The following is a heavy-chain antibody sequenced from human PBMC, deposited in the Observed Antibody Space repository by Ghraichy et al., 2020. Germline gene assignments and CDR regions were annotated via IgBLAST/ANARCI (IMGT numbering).Heavy chain of an antibody. CDR1: GFSFRGSV. Sequence: GGSLRLSCAASGFSFRGSVMHWVRQAPGKGLEWVAIIGYDGMKKYYADSVKGRFTISRDNSKNTLSLQMNSLRAEDTAVYYCARGSDYYETSGYILDFWGQGTLVTVSS. D-gene: IGHD3-22*01. V-gene: IGHV3-33*01. J-gene: IGHJ4*02. CDR2: IGYDGMKK. CDR3: ARGSDYYETSGYILDF.